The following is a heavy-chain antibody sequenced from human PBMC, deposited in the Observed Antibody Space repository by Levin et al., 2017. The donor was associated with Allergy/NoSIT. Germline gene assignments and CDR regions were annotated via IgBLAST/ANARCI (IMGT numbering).Heavy chain of an antibody. Sequence: GESLKISCKASGYTFTGYYMHWVRQAPGQGLEWMGWINPNSGGTNYAQKFQGRVTMTRDTSISTAYMELSRLRSDDTAVYYCARVLGWDIVVVPAAPFDYWGQGTLVTVSS. CDR1: GYTFTGYY. V-gene: IGHV1-2*02. CDR3: ARVLGWDIVVVPAAPFDY. D-gene: IGHD2-2*01. J-gene: IGHJ4*02. CDR2: INPNSGGT.